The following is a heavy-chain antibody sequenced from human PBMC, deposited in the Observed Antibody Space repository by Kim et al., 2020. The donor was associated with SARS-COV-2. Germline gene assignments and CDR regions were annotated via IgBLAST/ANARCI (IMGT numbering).Heavy chain of an antibody. D-gene: IGHD3-9*01. V-gene: IGHV4-34*01. CDR3: ARVSTYYDILTGYNPIDY. CDR1: GGSFSGYY. CDR2: INHSGST. Sequence: SETLSLTCAVYGGSFSGYYWSWIRQPPGKGLEWIGEINHSGSTNYNPSLKSRVTISVDTSKNQFSLKLSSVTAADTAVYYCARVSTYYDILTGYNPIDYWGQGTLVTVSS. J-gene: IGHJ4*02.